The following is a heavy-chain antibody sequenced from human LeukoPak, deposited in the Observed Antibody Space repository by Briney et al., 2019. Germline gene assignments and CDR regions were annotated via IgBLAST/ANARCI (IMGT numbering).Heavy chain of an antibody. V-gene: IGHV4-61*08. CDR2: IYYSGST. CDR3: ARAGVAVAGGGWFDP. J-gene: IGHJ5*02. D-gene: IGHD6-19*01. Sequence: SETLSLTCTVSGGSISSGDYYWSWIRQPPGKGLEWIGYIYYSGSTNYNPSLKSRVTISVDTSKNQFSLKLSSVTAADTAVYYCARAGVAVAGGGWFDPWGQGTLVTVSS. CDR1: GGSISSGDYY.